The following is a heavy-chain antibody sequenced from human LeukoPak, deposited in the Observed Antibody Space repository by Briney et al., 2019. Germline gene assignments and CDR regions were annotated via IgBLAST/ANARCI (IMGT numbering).Heavy chain of an antibody. CDR1: GYTFTSYD. V-gene: IGHV1-8*01. D-gene: IGHD6-13*01. Sequence: ASVKVSCKASGYTFTSYDINWVRQATGQGLEWIGWMNPNSGNTGYAQKFQGRVTMTRNTSISTAYMELSSLRSEDTAVYYCARLAAAGLYYYYYYMDVWGKGTTVTISS. CDR3: ARLAAAGLYYYYYYMDV. CDR2: MNPNSGNT. J-gene: IGHJ6*03.